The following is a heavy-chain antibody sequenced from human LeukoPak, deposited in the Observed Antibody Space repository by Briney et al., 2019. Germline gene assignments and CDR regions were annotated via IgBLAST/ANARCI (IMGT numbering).Heavy chain of an antibody. D-gene: IGHD3-10*01. CDR3: ARDRHYYGSGSYSVVV. V-gene: IGHV1-2*02. CDR2: INPNSGGT. CDR1: GYTFTGYY. Sequence: GASVKVSCKASGYTFTGYYMHWVRQAPGQGLEWMGWINPNSGGTNYAQKFQGRVTMTRDTSISTAYMELSRLRSDDTAVYYCARDRHYYGSGSYSVVVWGQGTLVTVSS. J-gene: IGHJ4*02.